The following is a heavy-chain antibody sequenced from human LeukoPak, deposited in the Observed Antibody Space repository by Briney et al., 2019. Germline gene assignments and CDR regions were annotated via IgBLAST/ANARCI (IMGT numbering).Heavy chain of an antibody. V-gene: IGHV3-30*18. Sequence: GRSLRLSCAASGFTFSSYGMHWARQAPGKGLEWVAVISYDGSNKYYADSVKGRFTISRDNSKNTLYLQMNSLRAEDTAVYYCAKGPLVTEEYYYYYGMDVWGQGTTVTVSS. D-gene: IGHD4-11*01. CDR1: GFTFSSYG. CDR3: AKGPLVTEEYYYYYGMDV. J-gene: IGHJ6*02. CDR2: ISYDGSNK.